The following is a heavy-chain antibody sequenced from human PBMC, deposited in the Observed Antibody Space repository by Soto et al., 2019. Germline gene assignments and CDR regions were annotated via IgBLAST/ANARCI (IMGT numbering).Heavy chain of an antibody. J-gene: IGHJ4*02. CDR1: GFTFSSFA. V-gene: IGHV3-23*01. D-gene: IGHD6-13*01. Sequence: PGGSLRLSCAASGFTFSSFAMSWVRQAPGKGLDWVSAISGSGGSTYSADSVKGRFTISRDNSKNTLYLQMNSLRAEDTAVYYCAKDSSHYYFDYWGQGTLVTVSS. CDR3: AKDSSHYYFDY. CDR2: ISGSGGST.